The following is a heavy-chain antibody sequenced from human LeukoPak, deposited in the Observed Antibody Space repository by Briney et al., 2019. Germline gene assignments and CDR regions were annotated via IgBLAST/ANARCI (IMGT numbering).Heavy chain of an antibody. CDR3: ARDLGVVPAWGWFDP. J-gene: IGHJ5*02. CDR1: GFTFSSYG. D-gene: IGHD2-2*01. V-gene: IGHV4-39*07. Sequence: GTLRLSCAASGFTFSSYGMSWIRQPPGKGLEWIGTMYYSGNTYYNPSLKSRVTISGDTSKNQFSLNLSSVTAADTAVYYCARDLGVVPAWGWFDPWGQGTPVTVSS. CDR2: MYYSGNT.